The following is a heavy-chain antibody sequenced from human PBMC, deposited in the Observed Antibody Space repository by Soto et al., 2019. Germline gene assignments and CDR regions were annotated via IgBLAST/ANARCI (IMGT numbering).Heavy chain of an antibody. D-gene: IGHD2-21*01. CDR3: ARKVVGSTSRPDYWYFDL. CDR1: GFTFINYA. V-gene: IGHV3-23*01. CDR2: ISGGGDAT. J-gene: IGHJ2*01. Sequence: EVQLLESGGDSVQPGGSVRLSCAGSGFTFINYAMNWARQAPGKGLEWVSTISGGGDATSFADSVRGRFTFSRDNSKTTVTLQMNSLGVDDTAVYYCARKVVGSTSRPDYWYFDLWGRGTLVTVSS.